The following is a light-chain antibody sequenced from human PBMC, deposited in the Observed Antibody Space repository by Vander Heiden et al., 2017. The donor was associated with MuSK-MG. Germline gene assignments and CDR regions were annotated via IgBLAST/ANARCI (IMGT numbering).Light chain of an antibody. CDR3: NSRDTSADREV. Sequence: SALSPAPAVPVALGQTPRIPCQGDSLRTLYATCYQQKQGQGPVLVIDVNIKRSSGTPDRFSCSSSGNIASFTITGAQAEDEAVDDCNSRDTSADREVFGSGTRVTVL. CDR2: VNI. J-gene: IGLJ1*01. CDR1: SLRTLY. V-gene: IGLV3-19*01.